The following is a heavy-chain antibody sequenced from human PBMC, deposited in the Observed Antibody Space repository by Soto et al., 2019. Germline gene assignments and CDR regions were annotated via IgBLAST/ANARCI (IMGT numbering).Heavy chain of an antibody. CDR3: ARSPYYYDSSGYYWGFDP. V-gene: IGHV1-18*01. J-gene: IGHJ5*02. CDR2: ISAYNGNT. CDR1: GYTFTSYG. D-gene: IGHD3-22*01. Sequence: ASVKVSCKASGYTFTSYGISWVRQAPGQGLEWMGWISAYNGNTNYAQKLQGRVTMTTDTSTSTAYMELRSLRSDDTAVYYCARSPYYYDSSGYYWGFDPWGQGTLVTVSS.